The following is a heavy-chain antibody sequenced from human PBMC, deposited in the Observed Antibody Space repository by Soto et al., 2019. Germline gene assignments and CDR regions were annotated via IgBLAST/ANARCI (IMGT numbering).Heavy chain of an antibody. CDR3: ARDWYERDYYYGMDV. Sequence: GASVKVSCKASGGTFSSYAISWVRQAPGQGLEWMGGIIPIFGTANYAQKFQGRVTITADESTSTAYMELSSLRSEDTAVYYCARDWYERDYYYGMDVWGQGTTVTVSS. CDR1: GGTFSSYA. J-gene: IGHJ6*02. CDR2: IIPIFGTA. D-gene: IGHD6-13*01. V-gene: IGHV1-69*13.